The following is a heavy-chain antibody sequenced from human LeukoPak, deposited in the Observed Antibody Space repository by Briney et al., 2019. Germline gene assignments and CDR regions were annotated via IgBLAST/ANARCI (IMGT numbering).Heavy chain of an antibody. D-gene: IGHD1-26*01. Sequence: PGGSLRLSCAASGFTFSSYSMNWVRQAPGKGLEWVALIRYDGSNNYYADSVKGRFTISRDNPKNTLYLHMNSLRADDTAVYYCAKKAGGGSYGYHFDYWGQGTLVTVSS. V-gene: IGHV3-30*02. CDR1: GFTFSSYS. J-gene: IGHJ4*02. CDR3: AKKAGGGSYGYHFDY. CDR2: IRYDGSNN.